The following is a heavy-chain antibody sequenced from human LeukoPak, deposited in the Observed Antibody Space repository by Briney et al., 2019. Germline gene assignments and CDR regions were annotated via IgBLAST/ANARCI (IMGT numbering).Heavy chain of an antibody. V-gene: IGHV3-30*18. D-gene: IGHD4-17*01. CDR2: MSNSGENT. Sequence: GGSLRLSCAASGVTFSSYSMQWVRQTPGKGLEWVGIMSNSGENTFYGEAVKGRFTISRDKSQNTLYLKMNSLRPEDTAVYYCAKGGASVTRYVDYWGQGTLVTVSS. CDR1: GVTFSSYS. J-gene: IGHJ4*02. CDR3: AKGGASVTRYVDY.